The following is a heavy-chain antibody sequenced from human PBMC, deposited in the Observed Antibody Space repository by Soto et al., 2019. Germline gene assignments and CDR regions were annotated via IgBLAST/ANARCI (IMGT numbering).Heavy chain of an antibody. Sequence: QVQLVQSGAEVKKPGASVKVSCKASGYTFTGYYMHWVRQAPGQGLEWMGWINPSGGGTNYAQKFEGRVTMTRDTSISTAYKELSRLRSDDTAVYYCARDSERIYSSSSVYNLFDPWGQGTLVTVSS. CDR1: GYTFTGYY. D-gene: IGHD6-6*01. CDR2: INPSGGGT. V-gene: IGHV1-2*02. CDR3: ARDSERIYSSSSVYNLFDP. J-gene: IGHJ5*02.